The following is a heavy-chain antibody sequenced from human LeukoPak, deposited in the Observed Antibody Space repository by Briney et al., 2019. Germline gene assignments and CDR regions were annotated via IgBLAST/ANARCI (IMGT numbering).Heavy chain of an antibody. J-gene: IGHJ4*02. CDR2: ISYDGSNK. V-gene: IGHV3-30*04. Sequence: GGSLRLSCAASGFTFSNYAMHWVRQAPGKGLEWVAVISYDGSNKYYADSVKGRFTISRDNSKNTLYLQMNSLRVEDAGFYYCGRWGVNAGLDYWGQGSLVTVSS. CDR1: GFTFSNYA. CDR3: GRWGVNAGLDY. D-gene: IGHD3-10*01.